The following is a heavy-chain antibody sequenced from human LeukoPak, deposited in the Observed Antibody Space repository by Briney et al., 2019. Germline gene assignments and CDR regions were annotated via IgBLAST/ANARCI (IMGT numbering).Heavy chain of an antibody. D-gene: IGHD3-10*01. CDR3: ARAPMVRGVIAWFDP. V-gene: IGHV1-18*01. Sequence: ASVKVSRKASGYTFTSYGISWVRQAPGQGLEWMGWISAYNCNTNYAQKLQGRVTMTTDTSTSTAYMELRSLRSDDTAVYYCARAPMVRGVIAWFDPWGQGTLVTVSS. CDR1: GYTFTSYG. J-gene: IGHJ5*02. CDR2: ISAYNCNT.